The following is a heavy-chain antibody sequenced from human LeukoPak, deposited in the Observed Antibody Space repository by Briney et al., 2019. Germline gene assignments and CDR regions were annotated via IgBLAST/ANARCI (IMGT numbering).Heavy chain of an antibody. CDR2: INHSGST. D-gene: IGHD2-2*01. J-gene: IGHJ6*03. V-gene: IGHV4-34*01. CDR1: GGSFSGYY. CDR3: ARGGLYCGSTSCYRYYYYYYMDV. Sequence: SETLSLTCAVYGGSFSGYYWSWIRQPPGKGLEWIGEINHSGSTNYNPSLKSRVTISVDTSKNQFSLKLSSVTAADTAVYYCARGGLYCGSTSCYRYYYYYYMDVWGKGTTVTVSS.